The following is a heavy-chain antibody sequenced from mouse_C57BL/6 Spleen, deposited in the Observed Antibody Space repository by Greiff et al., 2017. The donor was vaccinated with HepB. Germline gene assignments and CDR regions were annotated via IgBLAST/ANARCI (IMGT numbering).Heavy chain of an antibody. CDR2: IWSGGST. CDR3: AREGDYAPFAY. Sequence: QVQLQQSGPGLVQPSQSLSITCTVSGFSLTSYGVHWVRQSPGKGLEWLGVIWSGGSTDYNAAFISRLSISKDNSKSQVFFKMNSLQADDTAIYYCAREGDYAPFAYWGQGTLVTVSA. D-gene: IGHD2-4*01. CDR1: GFSLTSYG. J-gene: IGHJ3*01. V-gene: IGHV2-2*01.